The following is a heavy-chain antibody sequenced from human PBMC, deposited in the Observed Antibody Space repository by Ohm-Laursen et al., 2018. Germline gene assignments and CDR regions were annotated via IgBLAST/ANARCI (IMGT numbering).Heavy chain of an antibody. J-gene: IGHJ3*02. Sequence: SETLSLTWTASGGSISSYYWSWIRQTPGKGLEWIGYIFDSGTTNYHPSLRGRVTMSLDTSKSQLSLKLRSVTAADTAVYYCARGDPYSSSSSGAFDIWGQGTMVIVSS. V-gene: IGHV4-4*09. CDR2: IFDSGTT. CDR3: ARGDPYSSSSSGAFDI. CDR1: GGSISSYY. D-gene: IGHD6-6*01.